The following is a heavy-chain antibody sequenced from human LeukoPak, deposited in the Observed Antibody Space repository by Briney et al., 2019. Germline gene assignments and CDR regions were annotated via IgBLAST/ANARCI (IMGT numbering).Heavy chain of an antibody. CDR1: GFSFSSYS. CDR2: ISYDGSNK. Sequence: PGGSLRLSCAASGFSFSSYSMNWVRQAPGKGLEWVAVISYDGSNKYYADSVKGRFTISRDNSKSTLYLQMNSLRAEDTAVYYCAKTRGVYSNYYYGMDVWGQGTTVTVSS. D-gene: IGHD3-10*01. J-gene: IGHJ6*02. V-gene: IGHV3-30*18. CDR3: AKTRGVYSNYYYGMDV.